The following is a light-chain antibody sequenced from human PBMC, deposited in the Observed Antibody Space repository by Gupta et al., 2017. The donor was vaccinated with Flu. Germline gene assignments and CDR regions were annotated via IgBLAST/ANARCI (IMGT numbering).Light chain of an antibody. CDR1: QSVSSY. CDR2: GAS. J-gene: IGKJ4*01. V-gene: IGKV3-11*01. CDR3: QQRSNWLT. Sequence: EIVLTQSPATLSLSPGESAILSCRASQSVSSYLAWYQQKPGQAPRLLIYGASNRATGIPARFSGSGSGTDFTLTIRSLEPEDFAVYYCQQRSNWLTFGGGTKVEIK.